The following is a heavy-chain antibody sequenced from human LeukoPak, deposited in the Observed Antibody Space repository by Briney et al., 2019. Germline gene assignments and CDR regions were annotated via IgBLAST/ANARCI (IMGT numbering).Heavy chain of an antibody. D-gene: IGHD3-10*02. V-gene: IGHV3-21*01. CDR3: AELGITMIGGV. CDR2: INSGGHFI. J-gene: IGHJ6*04. Sequence: GGSLRLSCAASGFTFSSYSMNWVRQAPGKGLEWVSSINSGGHFIYYADSVKGRFTISRDNAKNSLYLQMNSLRAEDTAVYYCAELGITMIGGVWGKGTTDTISS. CDR1: GFTFSSYS.